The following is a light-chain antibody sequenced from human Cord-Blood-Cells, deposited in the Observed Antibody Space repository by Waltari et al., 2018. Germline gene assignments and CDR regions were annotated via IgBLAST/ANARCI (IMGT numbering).Light chain of an antibody. V-gene: IGKV4-1*01. Sequence: IVMTHSPDSLAVSLGERATIKCKSSQSVLYSSNNKNYLAWYQQKPGQPPKLLIYWASTRESGVPDRFSGSGSGTDFTLTISSLQAEDVAVYYCQQYYSTPTFGQGTKVEIK. CDR2: WAS. J-gene: IGKJ1*01. CDR1: QSVLYSSNNKNY. CDR3: QQYYSTPT.